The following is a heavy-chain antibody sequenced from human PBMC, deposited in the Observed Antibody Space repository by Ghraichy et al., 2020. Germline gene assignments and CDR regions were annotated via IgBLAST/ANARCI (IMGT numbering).Heavy chain of an antibody. CDR3: ARGASSSFDC. J-gene: IGHJ4*02. D-gene: IGHD6-6*01. CDR2: IMSDGSEI. V-gene: IGHV3-7*04. Sequence: GGSLRLSCAASFFTFRPSFIPFLLPFLFYFLYLFATIMSDGSEIYYVDSVKGRCTISRVNAKYSLYLQMNSLRAEDTAVYYCARGASSSFDCWGQGTLVTVSS. CDR1: FFTFRPSF.